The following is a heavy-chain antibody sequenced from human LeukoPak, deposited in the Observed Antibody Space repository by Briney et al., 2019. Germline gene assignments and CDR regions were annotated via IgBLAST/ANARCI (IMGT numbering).Heavy chain of an antibody. CDR1: GGTFSSYA. CDR2: IIPIFGTA. J-gene: IGHJ4*02. D-gene: IGHD6-13*01. CDR3: ARSSFGYSSSWYGFDY. Sequence: ASVKVSCKASGGTFSSYAISWVRQAPGQGLEWMGGIIPIFGTANYAQKFQGRVTITADESTSTAYMELSSLRSEDTAVYYCARSSFGYSSSWYGFDYWGQGTLVTVSS. V-gene: IGHV1-69*13.